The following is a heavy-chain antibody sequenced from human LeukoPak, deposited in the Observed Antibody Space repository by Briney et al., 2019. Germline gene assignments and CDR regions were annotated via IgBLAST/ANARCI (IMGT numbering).Heavy chain of an antibody. J-gene: IGHJ6*03. CDR1: GFTFSGHW. D-gene: IGHD6-13*01. CDR3: ARVVLYYSYMDV. CDR2: IKEDGSEK. Sequence: GGSPRLSCAASGFTFSGHWMTWVRQAPGKGLEWVANIKEDGSEKYYVDSVKGRFTISRDNAKNSLYLQMNSLRAEDTAVYYCARVVLYYSYMDVWGKGTTVTVSS. V-gene: IGHV3-7*01.